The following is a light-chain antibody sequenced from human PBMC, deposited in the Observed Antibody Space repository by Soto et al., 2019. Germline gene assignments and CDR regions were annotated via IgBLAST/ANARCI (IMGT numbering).Light chain of an antibody. CDR2: AAS. CDR1: QSISSY. J-gene: IGKJ1*01. CDR3: QQYYSYPPTWT. Sequence: DIQMTQSPSSLSASVGDRVTITCRASQSISSYLNWYQQKPGKAPKLLIYAASSLQSGVPSRFSGSGSGTDFTLTISCLQSEDFATYYCQQYYSYPPTWTFGQGTKVDIK. V-gene: IGKV1-39*01.